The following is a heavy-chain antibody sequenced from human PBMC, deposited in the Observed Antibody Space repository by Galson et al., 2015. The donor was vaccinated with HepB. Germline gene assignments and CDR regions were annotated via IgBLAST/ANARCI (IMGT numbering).Heavy chain of an antibody. Sequence: SLRLSCAASGFTFSSYGMHWVRQAPGKGLEWVAGIWKDGSNKYYADSVKGRFTISRDNSKNTLYMQVNSLRVEDTAVYYCAREDPTIVVAVFDYWGLGTLVTVSS. CDR3: AREDPTIVVAVFDY. CDR2: IWKDGSNK. CDR1: GFTFSSYG. D-gene: IGHD3-22*01. J-gene: IGHJ4*02. V-gene: IGHV3-33*01.